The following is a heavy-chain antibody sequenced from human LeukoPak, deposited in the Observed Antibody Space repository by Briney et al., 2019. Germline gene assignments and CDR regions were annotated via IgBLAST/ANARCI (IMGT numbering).Heavy chain of an antibody. V-gene: IGHV3-21*01. CDR1: GFTFSGYS. CDR2: VNTVSSYI. CDR3: ARLRRNSDRSDFFYYYDH. J-gene: IGHJ4*02. D-gene: IGHD3-22*01. Sequence: PGGSLRLSCAASGFTFSGYSMNWVRQAPGKGPEWVASVNTVSSYIYYADSMRGRFTISRDNAKNSLFLQMNSLRAEDTAVYYCARLRRNSDRSDFFYYYDHWGQGTLVTVSS.